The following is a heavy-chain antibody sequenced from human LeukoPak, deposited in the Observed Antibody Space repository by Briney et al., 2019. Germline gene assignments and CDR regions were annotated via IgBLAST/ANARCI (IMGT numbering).Heavy chain of an antibody. J-gene: IGHJ4*02. CDR1: GFTFSSYD. CDR2: IGTAGDT. CDR3: AAGAAAGTFSELDY. V-gene: IGHV3-13*01. D-gene: IGHD6-13*01. Sequence: PGGSLRFSCAASGFTFSSYDMHWVRQATGKGLEWVSAIGTAGDTYYPGSVKGRFTISRENAKNSLYLQMNSLRAGDTAVYYCAAGAAAGTFSELDYWGQGTLVTVSS.